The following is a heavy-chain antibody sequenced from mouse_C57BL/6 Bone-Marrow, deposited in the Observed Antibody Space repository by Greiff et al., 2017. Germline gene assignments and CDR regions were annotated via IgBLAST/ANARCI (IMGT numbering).Heavy chain of an antibody. D-gene: IGHD4-1*01. V-gene: IGHV1-81*01. Sequence: VQLQQSGAELARPGASVTLSCKASGYPFTSYGISWVKQRTGQGLEWIGKIYPRSGNTHYNEQFKGKATLTADKSSSTAYMELRSLTSEDSAVYFCARNLPGSAMDYWGQGTSVTVSS. CDR3: ARNLPGSAMDY. CDR2: IYPRSGNT. J-gene: IGHJ4*01. CDR1: GYPFTSYG.